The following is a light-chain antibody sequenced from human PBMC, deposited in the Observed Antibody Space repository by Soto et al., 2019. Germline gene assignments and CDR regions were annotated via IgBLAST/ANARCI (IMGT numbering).Light chain of an antibody. CDR1: SSDVGGYNY. CDR3: SSYTSSRAYV. Sequence: QSALTQPASVSGSPGQSITISCTGTSSDVGGYNYVSWYQQQSGKAPKLMIHEVSNRPSGVSNRFSGSKSGNMASLTISGLQAEDEADYYCSSYTSSRAYVFGIGTKLTVL. CDR2: EVS. V-gene: IGLV2-14*01. J-gene: IGLJ1*01.